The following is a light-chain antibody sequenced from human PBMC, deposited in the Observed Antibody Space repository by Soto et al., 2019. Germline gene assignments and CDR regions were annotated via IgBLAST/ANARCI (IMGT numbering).Light chain of an antibody. V-gene: IGLV2-14*03. CDR1: SSDVGTYEY. CDR2: DVS. Sequence: QSALTQPASVSGSPGQSITISRTGTSSDVGTYEYVSWYQHHPGKAPKLMIHDVSNRPSGVSDRFSGSKSGNTASLTISGLQAEDEADYYCSSYASNGDVLFGGGTKLTVL. CDR3: SSYASNGDVL. J-gene: IGLJ2*01.